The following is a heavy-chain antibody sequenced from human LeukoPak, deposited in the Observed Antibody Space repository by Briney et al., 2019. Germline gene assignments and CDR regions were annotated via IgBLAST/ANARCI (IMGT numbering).Heavy chain of an antibody. CDR2: IYYSGST. CDR3: ARRAGSGVPQYNWFDP. V-gene: IGHV4-39*01. J-gene: IGHJ5*02. CDR1: GGSISSSSYY. D-gene: IGHD2-8*02. Sequence: PSETLSLTCTVSGGSISSSSYYWGWIRQPPGKGLEWIGSIYYSGSTYYNPSLKSRVTISVDTSKNQFSLKLSSVTAADTAVYYCARRAGSGVPQYNWFDPWGQGTLVTVSS.